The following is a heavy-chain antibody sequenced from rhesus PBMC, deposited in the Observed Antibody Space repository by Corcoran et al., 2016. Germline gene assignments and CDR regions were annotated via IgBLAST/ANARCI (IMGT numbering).Heavy chain of an antibody. J-gene: IGHJ4*01. CDR3: ARVGGSYYYEVFFDY. D-gene: IGHD3-16*01. CDR1: GGSLIISY. CDR2: IYGKCSST. V-gene: IGHV4-169*01. Sequence: QLQLQESGPGLVKPSDTLSVTCAVSGGSLIISYWSWIRQAPGDGLEWIGYIYGKCSSTNYNPALHCRVTLSLDTVKNQLSLKLSSVNTADTAVYYWARVGGSYYYEVFFDYWGQGVLVTVSS.